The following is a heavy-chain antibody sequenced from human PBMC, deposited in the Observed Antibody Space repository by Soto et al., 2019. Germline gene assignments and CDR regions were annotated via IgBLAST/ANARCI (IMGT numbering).Heavy chain of an antibody. CDR2: IFYTGRT. D-gene: IGHD2-21*02. J-gene: IGHJ4*02. CDR3: ARDTALDY. V-gene: IGHV4-59*01. Sequence: RSLTCTVSGGSISNYYWSWIRQPPGKGLEWIGYIFYTGRTSYNPSLKSRVTISVDTSKNQFSLNLRSVTAADTAVYYCARDTALDYWGQGTMVTVYS. CDR1: GGSISNYY.